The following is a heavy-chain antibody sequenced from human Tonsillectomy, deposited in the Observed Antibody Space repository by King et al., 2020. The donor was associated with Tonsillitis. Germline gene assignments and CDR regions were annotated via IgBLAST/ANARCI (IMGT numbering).Heavy chain of an antibody. CDR3: AKEFYCSGGSCYSGYYYYYGMDV. D-gene: IGHD2-15*01. CDR2: ISWNSGSI. V-gene: IGHV3-9*01. J-gene: IGHJ6*02. CDR1: GFTFDDYA. Sequence: VQLVESGGGLVQPGRSLRLSCAASGFTFDDYAMHWVRQAPGKGLEWVSGISWNSGSIGYADSVKGRFTISRDNAKNSLYLQMNSLRAEDTALYYCAKEFYCSGGSCYSGYYYYYGMDVWGHGTTVTVSS.